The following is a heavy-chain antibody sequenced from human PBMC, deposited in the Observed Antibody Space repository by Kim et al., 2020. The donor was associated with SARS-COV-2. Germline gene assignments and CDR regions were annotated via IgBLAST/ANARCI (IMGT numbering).Heavy chain of an antibody. V-gene: IGHV4-31*03. J-gene: IGHJ3*02. D-gene: IGHD3-10*01. CDR3: AREIDYGSGSRPRAGGI. CDR1: GGSISSGGYY. CDR2: IYYSGST. Sequence: SETLSLTCTVSGGSISSGGYYWSWIRQHPGKGLEWIGYIYYSGSTYYNPSLKSRVTISVDTSKNQFSLKLSSVTAADTAVYYCAREIDYGSGSRPRAGGIWGQKTIVSVST.